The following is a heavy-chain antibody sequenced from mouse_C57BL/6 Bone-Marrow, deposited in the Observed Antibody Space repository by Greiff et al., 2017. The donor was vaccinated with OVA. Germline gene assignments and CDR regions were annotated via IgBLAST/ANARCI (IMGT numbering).Heavy chain of an antibody. Sequence: QVQLQQPGAELVMPGASVKLSCKASGYTFTSYWMHWVKQRPGQGLEWIGEIDPSDSYTNYTQQFKGKSTLTVDKSSSTAYMQLSSLTSEDSAVYYGARSYYYGSSYEDWGQGTTLTVSS. CDR2: IDPSDSYT. J-gene: IGHJ2*01. D-gene: IGHD1-1*01. CDR1: GYTFTSYW. V-gene: IGHV1-69*01. CDR3: ARSYYYGSSYED.